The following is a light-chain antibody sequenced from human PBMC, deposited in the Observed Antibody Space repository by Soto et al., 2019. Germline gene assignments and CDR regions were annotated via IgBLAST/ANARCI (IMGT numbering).Light chain of an antibody. CDR2: DVS. CDR3: TSYTARRLYV. CDR1: SSDVGGCDY. J-gene: IGLJ1*01. Sequence: QSALTQPASVSGSPGQSITISCTGTSSDVGGCDYVSWYQQHPGKAPKLLIYDVSNRPSGVSTRFSGSKSGNTASLTISGLQAEDEGDYYCTSYTARRLYVFGSGTKLTVL. V-gene: IGLV2-14*03.